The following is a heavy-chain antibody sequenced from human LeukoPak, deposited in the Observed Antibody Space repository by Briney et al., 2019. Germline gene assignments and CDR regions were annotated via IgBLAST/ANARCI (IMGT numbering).Heavy chain of an antibody. J-gene: IGHJ4*02. V-gene: IGHV4-59*05. Sequence: SETLSLTCTVSGGSISSYYWSWIRQPPGKGLEWIGSIYYSGSTYYNPSLKSRVTISVDTSKNQFSLKLSSVTAADTAVYYCATPAAAGPYYFDYWGQGTLVTVSS. CDR3: ATPAAAGPYYFDY. CDR2: IYYSGST. D-gene: IGHD6-13*01. CDR1: GGSISSYY.